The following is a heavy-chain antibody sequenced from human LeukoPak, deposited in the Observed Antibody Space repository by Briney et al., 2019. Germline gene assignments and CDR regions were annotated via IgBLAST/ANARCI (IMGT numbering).Heavy chain of an antibody. Sequence: SETLSLTCTVSGGSISSGDYYWSWIRQPPGKGLEWIGYIYYSGSTYYNPSLKSRVTISVDTSKNQFSLKLSSVTAADTAVYYCASIVVVPAAMAVGYWGQGTLVTVSS. V-gene: IGHV4-30-4*08. CDR2: IYYSGST. CDR3: ASIVVVPAAMAVGY. J-gene: IGHJ4*02. D-gene: IGHD2-2*01. CDR1: GGSISSGDYY.